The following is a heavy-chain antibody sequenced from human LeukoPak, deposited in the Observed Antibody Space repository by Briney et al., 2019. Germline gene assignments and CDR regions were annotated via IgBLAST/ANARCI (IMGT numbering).Heavy chain of an antibody. CDR2: INRSGST. V-gene: IGHV4-34*01. D-gene: IGHD3-10*01. CDR1: GVSINSYY. Sequence: SETLSLTCTVSGVSINSYYWSWIRQPPGKGLEWIGEINRSGSTNYNPSLKSRVTISVDTSKNQFSLKLSSVTAADTAVYYCARGKRRYYGSGTAGAFDIWGQGTMVTVSS. CDR3: ARGKRRYYGSGTAGAFDI. J-gene: IGHJ3*02.